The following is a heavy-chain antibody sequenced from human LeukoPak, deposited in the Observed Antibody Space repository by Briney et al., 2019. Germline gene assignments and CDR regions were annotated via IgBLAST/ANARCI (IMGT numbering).Heavy chain of an antibody. CDR3: ARGGTYGSGSSLEDY. V-gene: IGHV4-59*01. CDR2: IYHTGTI. D-gene: IGHD3-10*01. J-gene: IGHJ4*02. Sequence: SETLSLTCAVSGASISSYYWSWIRQPPGKGLEWIGYIYHTGTINYNPSLRSRVTISVDTSKNHFSLNLSSVTAADTAVYYCARGGTYGSGSSLEDYWGQGTLVTVSS. CDR1: GASISSYY.